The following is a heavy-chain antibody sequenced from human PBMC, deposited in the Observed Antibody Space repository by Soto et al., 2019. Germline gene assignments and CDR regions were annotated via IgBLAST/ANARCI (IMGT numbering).Heavy chain of an antibody. V-gene: IGHV1-18*01. J-gene: IGHJ4*02. CDR1: GYTFTSNG. D-gene: IGHD3-16*02. Sequence: GASVKVSCKACGYTFTSNGISWVRQAPGQGLEWMGWISAYNGNTNYAQKLQGRVTMTTGTSTSTAYMELRSLRSDDTAVYYCARDANYDYIWGSYRIYYFDYWGQGTLVTVSS. CDR2: ISAYNGNT. CDR3: ARDANYDYIWGSYRIYYFDY.